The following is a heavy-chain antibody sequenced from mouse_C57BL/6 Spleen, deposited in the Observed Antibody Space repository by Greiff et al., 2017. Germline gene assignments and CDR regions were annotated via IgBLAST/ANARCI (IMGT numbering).Heavy chain of an antibody. V-gene: IGHV1-72*01. D-gene: IGHD2-3*01. CDR1: GYTFTSYW. CDR2: IDPNSGGT. CDR3: ARHDGYYPYYAMDY. Sequence: QVQLKQPGAELVKPGASVKLSCKASGYTFTSYWMHWVKQRPGRGLEWIGRIDPNSGGTKYNEKFKSKATLTVDKPSSTAYMQLSSLTSEDSAVYYCARHDGYYPYYAMDYWGQGTSVTVSS. J-gene: IGHJ4*01.